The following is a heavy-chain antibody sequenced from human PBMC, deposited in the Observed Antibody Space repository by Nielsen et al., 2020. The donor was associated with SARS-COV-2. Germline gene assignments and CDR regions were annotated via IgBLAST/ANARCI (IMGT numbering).Heavy chain of an antibody. CDR2: ISYDGSNK. V-gene: IGHV3-30-3*01. CDR3: ARDRVGATSIGYYYYYYGMDV. D-gene: IGHD1-26*01. J-gene: IGHJ6*02. CDR1: GFTFSSYA. Sequence: GESLKISCAASGFTFSSYAMHWVRQAPGKGLEWVAVISYDGSNKYYADSVKGRFTISRDNSKNTLYLQMNSLRAEDTAVHYCARDRVGATSIGYYYYYYGMDVWGQGTTVTVSS.